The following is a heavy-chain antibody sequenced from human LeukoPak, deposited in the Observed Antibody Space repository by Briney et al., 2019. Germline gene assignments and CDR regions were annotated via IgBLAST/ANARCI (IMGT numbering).Heavy chain of an antibody. CDR2: INHSGST. J-gene: IGHJ5*02. Sequence: SETLSLTCAVYGGSFSGYYWSWIRQPPGKGLEWIGEINHSGSTNYNPSLKSRVTISVDTSKNQFSLKLSSVTPEDTAVYYCARDLVVPAAMVLWFDPWGQGTLVTVSS. D-gene: IGHD2-2*01. V-gene: IGHV4-34*01. CDR1: GGSFSGYY. CDR3: ARDLVVPAAMVLWFDP.